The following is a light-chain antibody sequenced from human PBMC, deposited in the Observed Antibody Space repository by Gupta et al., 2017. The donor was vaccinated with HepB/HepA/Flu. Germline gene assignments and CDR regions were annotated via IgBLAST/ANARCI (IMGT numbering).Light chain of an antibody. J-gene: IGKJ2*04. CDR1: QSISSNY. CDR2: DAS. CDR3: QQYGSSPCS. Sequence: EIVLTLSPGTLSLSPGERATLSCRASQSISSNYLAWYQQKPGQAPRLLIYDASNRATGIPDRFSGSGSGTDFTLTISRLEPEDFAVYYCQQYGSSPCSFGQGTKLEIK. V-gene: IGKV3-20*01.